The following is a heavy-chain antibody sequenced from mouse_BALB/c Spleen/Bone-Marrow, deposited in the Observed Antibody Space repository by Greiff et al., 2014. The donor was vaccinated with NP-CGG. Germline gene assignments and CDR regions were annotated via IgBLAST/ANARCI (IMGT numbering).Heavy chain of an antibody. V-gene: IGHV1-62-2*01. J-gene: IGHJ3*01. CDR1: GYTFTEYI. CDR2: FYPGSGSI. D-gene: IGHD3-2*02. Sequence: VMLVESGAELVKPGASVKLSCKASGYTFTEYIIHWVKQRSGQGLGWIGWFYPGSGSIKYNEKFKDKTTLTADKSSSTVYMELSRLTSEDSAVYFCARHEDRLRAWFAYWGQGTLVTVSA. CDR3: ARHEDRLRAWFAY.